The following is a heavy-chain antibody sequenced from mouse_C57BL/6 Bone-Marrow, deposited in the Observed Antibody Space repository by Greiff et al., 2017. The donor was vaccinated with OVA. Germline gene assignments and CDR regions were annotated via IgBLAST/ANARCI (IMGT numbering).Heavy chain of an antibody. Sequence: VQLQQSGAELARPGASVKLSCKASGYTFTSYGISWVKQRTGQGLEWIGEIYPRSGTTYYNEKFKGKATLTADKSSSTAYMELRSLTSEDSAVDFCAREGYSNPFAYWGQGTLVTVSA. V-gene: IGHV1-81*01. CDR1: GYTFTSYG. CDR3: AREGYSNPFAY. J-gene: IGHJ3*01. CDR2: IYPRSGTT. D-gene: IGHD2-5*01.